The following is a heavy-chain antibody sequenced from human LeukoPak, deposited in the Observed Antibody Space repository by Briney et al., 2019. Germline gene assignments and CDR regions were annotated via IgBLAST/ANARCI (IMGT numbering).Heavy chain of an antibody. V-gene: IGHV1-69*04. CDR2: IIPILGIA. D-gene: IGHD3-22*01. CDR3: ARDTRDSSGYYPLDY. Sequence: ASVKVSCKASGGTFISYTISWVRQAPGQGLEWMGRIIPILGIANYAQKFQGRVTITADKSTSTAYMELSSLRSEDTAVYHCARDTRDSSGYYPLDYWGQGTLVTVSS. CDR1: GGTFISYT. J-gene: IGHJ4*02.